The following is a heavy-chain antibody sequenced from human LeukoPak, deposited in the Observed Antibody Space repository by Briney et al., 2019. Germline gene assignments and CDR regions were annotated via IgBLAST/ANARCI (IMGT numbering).Heavy chain of an antibody. V-gene: IGHV3-53*01. CDR2: IYSGGST. CDR1: GFTVSSNY. Sequence: GGSLRLFCAASGFTVSSNYMSWVRQAPGKGLEWVSIIYSGGSTYYAGSVKGRFTISRDNSKNTLYLQMNSLRADDTAVYYCAGDFWSGYYLNYWGQGTLVTVSS. CDR3: AGDFWSGYYLNY. D-gene: IGHD3-3*01. J-gene: IGHJ4*02.